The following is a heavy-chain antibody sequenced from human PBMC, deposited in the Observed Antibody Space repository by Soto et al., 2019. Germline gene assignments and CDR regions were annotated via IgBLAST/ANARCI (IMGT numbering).Heavy chain of an antibody. V-gene: IGHV1-46*03. CDR2: INPSGGST. D-gene: IGHD2-15*01. CDR3: ARAPTGYCSGGSCPNWVDP. Sequence: QVQLVQSGAEVKKPGASVKVSCKASGYNFTSYYMHWVRQAPGQGLEWMGIINPSGGSTSYGQKFQVRVTMSRDTSTSTVYMELSSLRSEDTAVYYCARAPTGYCSGGSCPNWVDPWGQGTLGTVSS. CDR1: GYNFTSYY. J-gene: IGHJ5*02.